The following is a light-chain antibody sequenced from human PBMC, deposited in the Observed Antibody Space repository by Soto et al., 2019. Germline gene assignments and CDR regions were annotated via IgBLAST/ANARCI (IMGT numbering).Light chain of an antibody. CDR2: AAS. CDR1: QGISSY. Sequence: DIQLTQSPSFLSASVGDRVTITCRASQGISSYLAWYQQKPGKAPKLLIYAASTLQSWVPSKFSGSGSGTEITLKISCLEPEDFATYYCQQLNSYPLTFGPGTKVDIK. CDR3: QQLNSYPLT. J-gene: IGKJ3*01. V-gene: IGKV1-9*01.